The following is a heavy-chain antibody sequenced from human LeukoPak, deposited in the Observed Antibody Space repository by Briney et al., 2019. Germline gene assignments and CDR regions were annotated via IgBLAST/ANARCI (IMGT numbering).Heavy chain of an antibody. D-gene: IGHD3-10*01. CDR3: ARGRRGTYGSGDY. Sequence: GGSLRLSCAASGFTFSSYAMSWVRQAPGKGLEWVSAISGSGGSTYYADSVKGRFTISRDNSKNTLYLQMNSLRAEDTAVYYCARGRRGTYGSGDYWGQGTLVTVSS. CDR2: ISGSGGST. V-gene: IGHV3-23*01. CDR1: GFTFSSYA. J-gene: IGHJ4*02.